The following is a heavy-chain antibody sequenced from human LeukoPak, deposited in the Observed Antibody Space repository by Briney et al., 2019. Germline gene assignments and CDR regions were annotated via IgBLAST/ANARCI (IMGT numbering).Heavy chain of an antibody. D-gene: IGHD6-13*01. CDR3: ARDVAAAQWWFDP. Sequence: ASVKVSCKASGYTFTGYCMHWVRQAPGQGLEWMGRINPNSGGTNYAQKFQGRVTMTRDTSISTAYMELSRLRSDDTAVYYCARDVAAAQWWFDPWGQGTLVTVSS. CDR1: GYTFTGYC. V-gene: IGHV1-2*06. CDR2: INPNSGGT. J-gene: IGHJ5*02.